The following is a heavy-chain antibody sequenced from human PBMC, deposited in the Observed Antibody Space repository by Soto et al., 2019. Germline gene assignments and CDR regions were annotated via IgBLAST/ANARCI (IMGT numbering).Heavy chain of an antibody. J-gene: IGHJ4*02. CDR3: ASLNSYGPDY. D-gene: IGHD5-18*01. CDR2: ISAYNGNT. Sequence: QVQLVQSGAEVKKPGASVKVSCKASGYTFTSYGISWVRQAPGXXFEXXXXISAYNGNTNYAQKLQGRVTMTTDTSTSTAYMELRSLRSDDTAVYYCASLNSYGPDYWGQGTLVTVSS. V-gene: IGHV1-18*01. CDR1: GYTFTSYG.